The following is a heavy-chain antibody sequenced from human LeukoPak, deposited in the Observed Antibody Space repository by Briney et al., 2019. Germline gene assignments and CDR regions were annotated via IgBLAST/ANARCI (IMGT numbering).Heavy chain of an antibody. CDR3: ARDDGDYYFDY. CDR2: INPNSGGT. Sequence: ASVKVSCKACGYTFTGYYMHWVRQAPGQGLEWMGWINPNSGGTNYAQKFQGWVTMTRDTSISTAYMELSRLRSDDTAVYYWARDDGDYYFDYWGQGTLVTVSS. D-gene: IGHD3-10*01. J-gene: IGHJ4*02. V-gene: IGHV1-2*04. CDR1: GYTFTGYY.